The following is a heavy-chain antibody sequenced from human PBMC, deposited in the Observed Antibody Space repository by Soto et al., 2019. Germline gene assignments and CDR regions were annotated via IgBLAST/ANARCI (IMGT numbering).Heavy chain of an antibody. D-gene: IGHD6-19*01. J-gene: IGHJ6*02. Sequence: QVQLVESGGGVVQPGRSLRLSCAASGFTFSSYGMHWVRQAPGKGLEWVAVIWYDGSNKYYADSVKGRFTISRDNSKNPLYLQMNSLRAEDTAVYYCAVAGPIRYYYGMDVWGQGTTVTVSS. V-gene: IGHV3-33*01. CDR3: AVAGPIRYYYGMDV. CDR2: IWYDGSNK. CDR1: GFTFSSYG.